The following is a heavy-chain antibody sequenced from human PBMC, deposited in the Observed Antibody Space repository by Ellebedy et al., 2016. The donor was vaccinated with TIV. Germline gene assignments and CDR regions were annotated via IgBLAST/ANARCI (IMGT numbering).Heavy chain of an antibody. CDR1: GYTFTTYD. CDR3: ARNPSHTGYFDP. V-gene: IGHV1-8*03. J-gene: IGHJ5*02. CDR2: MNPNSGAT. Sequence: AASVKVSCKASGYTFTTYDINWVRQAPGQGLEWMGWMNPNSGATGYAQKFQGRVTITRDTSISTAYMELRSLTSEDTAVYYCARNPSHTGYFDPWGQGTLVTVSS. D-gene: IGHD5-12*01.